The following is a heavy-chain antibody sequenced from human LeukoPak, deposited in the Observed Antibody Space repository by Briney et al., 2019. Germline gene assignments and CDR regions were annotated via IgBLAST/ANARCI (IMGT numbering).Heavy chain of an antibody. CDR2: IYYTGGT. V-gene: IGHV4-31*11. CDR3: ARAPGAFDI. J-gene: IGHJ3*02. CDR1: GGSFSGYY. Sequence: KPSETLSLTCAVYGGSFSGYYWAWIRQHPGKGLEWIGYIYYTGGTHYNPSLKSRLTISVDTSENHFSLKLSSVTAADTAIYFCARAPGAFDIWGQGTMVTVSS.